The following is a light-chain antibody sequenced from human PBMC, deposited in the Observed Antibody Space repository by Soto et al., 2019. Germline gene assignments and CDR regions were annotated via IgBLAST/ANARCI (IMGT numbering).Light chain of an antibody. CDR1: SGSIASNY. J-gene: IGLJ3*02. CDR3: QSYDSSNLWV. CDR2: EDN. Sequence: NFMLTQPHSVSESPGKTVTISCTRSSGSIASNYVQWYQQRPGSAPTTVIYEDNQRPSGVPDRFSGSIDSSSNSASLTISGLKTEDEADYDCQSYDSSNLWVFGGGTKVTVL. V-gene: IGLV6-57*03.